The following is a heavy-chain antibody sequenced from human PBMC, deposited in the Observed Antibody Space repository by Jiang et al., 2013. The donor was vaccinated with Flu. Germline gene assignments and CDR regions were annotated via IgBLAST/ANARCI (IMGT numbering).Heavy chain of an antibody. Sequence: AASGFTFSSYAMHWVRQAPGKGLEWVAVISYDGSNKYYADSVKGRFTISRDNSKNTLYLQMNSLRAEDTAVYYCARAYCGGDCHRHAFDIWGQGTMVTISS. V-gene: IGHV3-30*04. CDR1: GFTFSSYA. J-gene: IGHJ3*02. CDR3: ARAYCGGDCHRHAFDI. CDR2: ISYDGSNK. D-gene: IGHD2-21*02.